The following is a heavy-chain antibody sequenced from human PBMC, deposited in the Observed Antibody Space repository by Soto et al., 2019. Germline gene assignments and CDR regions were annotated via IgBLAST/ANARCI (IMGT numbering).Heavy chain of an antibody. CDR2: IYSGGST. CDR1: GFIVSSNY. D-gene: IGHD1-26*01. CDR3: VTRGSFDC. J-gene: IGHJ4*02. V-gene: IGHV3-66*01. Sequence: EVPLVESGGGLVQPGGSLRLSCAASGFIVSSNYMTWVRQAPGKGLEWVSVIYSGGSTYYADSVKGRFTISRDNSKNPLYLQMNSLRAEDTAMYYCVTRGSFDCWGQGTLVTVSS.